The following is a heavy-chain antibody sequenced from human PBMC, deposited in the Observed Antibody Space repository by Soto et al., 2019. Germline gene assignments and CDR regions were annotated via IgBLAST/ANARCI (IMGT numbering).Heavy chain of an antibody. Sequence: SETLSLTCTVSGGSISSGGYYWSWIRQHPGKGLEWIGYIYYSGSTYYNPSLKSRVTISVDTSKNQFSLKLSSVTAADTAVYYCARDVKWLRGVTTREYNWFDPWGQGTLVTVSS. CDR2: IYYSGST. CDR1: GGSISSGGYY. CDR3: ARDVKWLRGVTTREYNWFDP. D-gene: IGHD5-12*01. V-gene: IGHV4-31*03. J-gene: IGHJ5*02.